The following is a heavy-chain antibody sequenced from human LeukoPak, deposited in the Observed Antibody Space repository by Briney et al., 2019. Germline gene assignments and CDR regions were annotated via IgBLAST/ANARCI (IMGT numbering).Heavy chain of an antibody. D-gene: IGHD6-13*01. Sequence: GGSLRLSCAASGFTFSTYAMSWVRQAPGKGLEWVSAISVSAGSTYYADSVKGRFTISRDNSKNTLYLQMNSLRAEDTAVYYCAKVGSYSSSWYDYYYYMDVWGKGTTVTVSS. CDR2: ISVSAGST. J-gene: IGHJ6*03. CDR3: AKVGSYSSSWYDYYYYMDV. CDR1: GFTFSTYA. V-gene: IGHV3-23*01.